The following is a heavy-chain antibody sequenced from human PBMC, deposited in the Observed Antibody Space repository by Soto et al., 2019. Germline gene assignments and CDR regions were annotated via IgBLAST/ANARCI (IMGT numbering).Heavy chain of an antibody. J-gene: IGHJ4*02. CDR1: GFTFSSYA. V-gene: IGHV3-23*01. CDR3: AKDLTDYGDPRPVDY. Sequence: EVQLLESGGGLVQPGGSLRLSCAASGFTFSSYAMSWVRQAPGKGLEWVSAISGSGGSTYYADSVKGRFTISRDNSKNTLYLHMNSLRAEDTAVYYCAKDLTDYGDPRPVDYWGQGTLVTVSS. D-gene: IGHD4-17*01. CDR2: ISGSGGST.